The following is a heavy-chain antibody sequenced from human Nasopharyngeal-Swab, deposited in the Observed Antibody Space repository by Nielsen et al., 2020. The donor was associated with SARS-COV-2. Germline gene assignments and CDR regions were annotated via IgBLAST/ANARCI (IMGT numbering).Heavy chain of an antibody. CDR3: VRSSSWYYFDY. D-gene: IGHD6-13*01. Sequence: SETLSLTCTVSGDSIAYSTFYWGWIRQPPGKGLEWIGNIYYNGKTYQNPSLKIRLTISVDKSKNQFYLQLSSVTAADTAVYYCVRSSSWYYFDYWAQGTQVTVSS. CDR1: GDSIAYSTFY. V-gene: IGHV4-39*01. CDR2: IYYNGKT. J-gene: IGHJ4*02.